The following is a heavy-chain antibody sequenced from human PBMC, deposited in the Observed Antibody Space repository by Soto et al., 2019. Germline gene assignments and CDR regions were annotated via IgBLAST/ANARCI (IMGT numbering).Heavy chain of an antibody. V-gene: IGHV3-30*18. D-gene: IGHD2-15*01. CDR2: MSYDGRDK. CDR3: AKARSGSWHEGYYFDN. CDR1: GFTFISYG. Sequence: QVQLVESGGGVVQPGRSLRLSCAASGFTFISYGMHWARQAPGKGLEWLAVMSYDGRDKYYADSVRGRFTISRDNSKNTVYLQLNSLRVEDTAVYYCAKARSGSWHEGYYFDNWGQGTLVTVSS. J-gene: IGHJ4*02.